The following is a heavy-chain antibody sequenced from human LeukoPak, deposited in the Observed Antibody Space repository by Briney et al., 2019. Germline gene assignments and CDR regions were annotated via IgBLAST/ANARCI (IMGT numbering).Heavy chain of an antibody. CDR2: ISGSGSST. CDR3: EKDSTGGGWLTGGFDI. V-gene: IGHV3-23*01. Sequence: TGGSLRLSCAASGFTFSSYAMSWVRQAPGKGLEWVSSISGSGSSTYYADSVKGRFTISRDNSKNTLYLQMNSLRGEDTAVYYWEKDSTGGGWLTGGFDIWGQGTILTVSS. D-gene: IGHD3-10*01. CDR1: GFTFSSYA. J-gene: IGHJ3*02.